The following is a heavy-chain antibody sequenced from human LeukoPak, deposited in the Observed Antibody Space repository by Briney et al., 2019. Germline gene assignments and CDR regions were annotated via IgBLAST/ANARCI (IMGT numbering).Heavy chain of an antibody. CDR3: ARHYCSSTTCYARIIDY. V-gene: IGHV4-59*08. CDR1: GGSISSYY. CDR2: INYSGST. J-gene: IGHJ4*02. D-gene: IGHD2-2*01. Sequence: SETLSLTCTVSGGSISSYYWSWIRQPPGKGLEWIGYINYSGSTNYNPSLKSRVTISVDTSKNQFSLKLSSVTAADTAVYYCARHYCSSTTCYARIIDYWGQGTPVTVSS.